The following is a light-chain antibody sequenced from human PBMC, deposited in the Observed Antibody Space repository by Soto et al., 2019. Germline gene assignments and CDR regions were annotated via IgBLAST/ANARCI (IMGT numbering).Light chain of an antibody. CDR3: QQYSSSVWT. CDR2: DAA. CDR1: QIIYSNY. Sequence: EIVLTQSPGTLSLSPGERATLSCRASQIIYSNYLAWYQQKPGQAPRLLIYDAATRAAGIPDRFSGSGSGTDFSLTISRLEPEDFAVYYCQQYSSSVWTFGQGTKVEIK. J-gene: IGKJ1*01. V-gene: IGKV3-20*01.